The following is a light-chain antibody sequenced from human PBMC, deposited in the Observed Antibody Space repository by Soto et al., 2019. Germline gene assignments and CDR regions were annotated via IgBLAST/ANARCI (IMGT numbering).Light chain of an antibody. CDR2: DVS. CDR1: SSDVGGYNY. J-gene: IGLJ1*01. V-gene: IGLV2-14*01. CDR3: SSYTSSSPPYV. Sequence: QSVLTQPASVSGSPGQSITISCTGTSSDVGGYNYVSWYQQHPGKAPKLMIYDVSNRPSGVSNRFSGSKSGNTASLTISGLQAEDEDDYYCSSYTSSSPPYVFGTGTKVTVL.